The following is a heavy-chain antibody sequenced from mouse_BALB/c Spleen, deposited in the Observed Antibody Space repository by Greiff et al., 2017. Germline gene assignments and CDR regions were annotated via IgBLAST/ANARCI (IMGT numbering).Heavy chain of an antibody. CDR3: TRHGFDY. Sequence: QVQLQQSGAELVRPGASVTLSCKASGYTFTDYEMHWVKQTPVHGLEWIGAIDPETGGTAYNQKFKGKATLTADKSSSTAYMELRSLTSEDSAVYECTRHGFDYWGQGTTLTVSS. J-gene: IGHJ2*01. CDR1: GYTFTDYE. V-gene: IGHV1-15*01. CDR2: IDPETGGT.